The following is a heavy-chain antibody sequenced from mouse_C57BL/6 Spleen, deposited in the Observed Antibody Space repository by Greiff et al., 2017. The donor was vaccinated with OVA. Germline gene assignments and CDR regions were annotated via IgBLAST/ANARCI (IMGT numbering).Heavy chain of an antibody. V-gene: IGHV5-6*01. CDR1: GFTFSSYG. CDR3: ARLTGTEFAY. CDR2: ISSGGSYT. D-gene: IGHD4-1*01. Sequence: VQLKESGGDLVKPGGSLKLSCAASGFTFSSYGLSWVRQTPDKRLEWVATISSGGSYTYYPDSVKGRFTISRDNAKNTLYLQMSSLKSEDTAMYYCARLTGTEFAYWGQGTLVTVSA. J-gene: IGHJ3*01.